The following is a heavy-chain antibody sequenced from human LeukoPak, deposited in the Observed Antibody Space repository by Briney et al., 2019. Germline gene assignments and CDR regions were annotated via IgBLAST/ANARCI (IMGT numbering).Heavy chain of an antibody. CDR2: ISWNSGSI. V-gene: IGHV3-9*03. D-gene: IGHD5-18*01. CDR1: GFTFDDYA. CDR3: AKDMREGYSYSPGGFDY. J-gene: IGHJ4*02. Sequence: GRSLRLSCAASGFTFDDYAMHWVRQAPGKGLEWVSGISWNSGSIGYADSVKGRFTISRDNAKNSLYLQMNSLRAEDMALYYCAKDMREGYSYSPGGFDYWGQGTLVTVSS.